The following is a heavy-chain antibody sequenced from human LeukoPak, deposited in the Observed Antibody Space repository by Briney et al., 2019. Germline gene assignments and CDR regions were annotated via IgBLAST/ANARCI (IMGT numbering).Heavy chain of an antibody. J-gene: IGHJ5*02. CDR3: ARHYYDSSGYYDWFDP. V-gene: IGHV3-74*01. D-gene: IGHD3-22*01. Sequence: GGSLRLSCAASGFTFSSYWMHWVRQAPGKGLVWVSRINSDGSSTSYADSVKGRFTISRDNAKNTLYLQMNSLRAEDTAVYYCARHYYDSSGYYDWFDPWGQGTLVTVSS. CDR1: GFTFSSYW. CDR2: INSDGSST.